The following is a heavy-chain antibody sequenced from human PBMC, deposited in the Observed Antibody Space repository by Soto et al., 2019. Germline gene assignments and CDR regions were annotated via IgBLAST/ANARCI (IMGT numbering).Heavy chain of an antibody. CDR3: AKDRGLAESGRWSHYYYGMDV. D-gene: IGHD1-26*01. CDR1: GFTLTNNG. Sequence: QVQLLESGGGVVQPGSSLRLSCVASGFTLTNNGMHWVRQAPGQGLEWVAVISSDGSSKYYGDSVRGRFTISRDNSKNTLFLEINSMRSEDTAVYYCAKDRGLAESGRWSHYYYGMDVWGQGTTVTDSS. V-gene: IGHV3-30*18. CDR2: ISSDGSSK. J-gene: IGHJ6*02.